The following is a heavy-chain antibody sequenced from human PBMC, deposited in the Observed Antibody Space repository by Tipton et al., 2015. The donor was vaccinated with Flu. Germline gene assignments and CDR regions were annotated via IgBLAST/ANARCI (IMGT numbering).Heavy chain of an antibody. CDR1: GDSISSDFY. CDR2: VSRTGST. D-gene: IGHD5-12*01. Sequence: TLSLTCAVSGDSISSDFYWAWIRQFPGKGLEWIGTVSRTGSTIYNPSLKSRVTISIDTSKNQFSLRLNSVTAADTAVYYCARGSGYSTPYFDAWGRGTLVTV. V-gene: IGHV4-38-2*01. CDR3: ARGSGYSTPYFDA. J-gene: IGHJ4*02.